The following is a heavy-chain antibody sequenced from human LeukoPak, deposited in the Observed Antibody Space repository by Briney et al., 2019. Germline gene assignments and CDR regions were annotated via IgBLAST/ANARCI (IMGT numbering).Heavy chain of an antibody. CDR2: ISSSSSYI. D-gene: IGHD2-2*01. CDR1: GFTFSTYS. Sequence: GGSLRLSCAASGFTFSTYSMNWVRQAPGKGLEWVSSISSSSSYIYYADSVKGRFTISRDNAKNSLYLQMNSLRAEDTAVYYCARDSLGYCSSTSCGEESQIVVVHRNFDYWGQGTLVTVSS. J-gene: IGHJ4*02. V-gene: IGHV3-21*01. CDR3: ARDSLGYCSSTSCGEESQIVVVHRNFDY.